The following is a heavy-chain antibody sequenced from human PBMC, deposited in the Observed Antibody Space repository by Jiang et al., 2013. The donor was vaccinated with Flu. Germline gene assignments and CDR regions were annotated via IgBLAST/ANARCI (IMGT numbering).Heavy chain of an antibody. Sequence: KPTQTLTLTCTFSGFSLSTSGVGVGWIRQPPGKALEWLALIYWDDDKRYSPSLKSRLTITKDTSKNQVVLTMTNMDPVDTATYYCARYKYYDFWSGYSGAGIFDYWGQGTLVTVSS. CDR2: IYWDDDK. J-gene: IGHJ4*02. D-gene: IGHD3-3*01. V-gene: IGHV2-5*02. CDR1: GFSLSTSGVG. CDR3: ARYKYYDFWSGYSGAGIFDY.